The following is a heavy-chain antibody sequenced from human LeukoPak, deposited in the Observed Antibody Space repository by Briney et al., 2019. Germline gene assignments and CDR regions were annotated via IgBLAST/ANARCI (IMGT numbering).Heavy chain of an antibody. CDR3: ARALYNWNDGPYYYYGMDV. J-gene: IGHJ6*02. Sequence: TGGSLRLSCAGSGFTFSSYWMHWVRQGPGKGLVWVSRIRTDGGTTYYADSVKGRFTVSRDNSKNTLYLQMNSLRAEDTAVYYCARALYNWNDGPYYYYGMDVWGQGTTVTVSS. CDR2: IRTDGGTT. V-gene: IGHV3-74*01. D-gene: IGHD1-1*01. CDR1: GFTFSSYW.